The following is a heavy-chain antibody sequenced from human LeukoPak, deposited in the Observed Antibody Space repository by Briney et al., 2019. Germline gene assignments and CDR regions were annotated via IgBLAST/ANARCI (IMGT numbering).Heavy chain of an antibody. V-gene: IGHV3-30*02. J-gene: IGHJ4*02. CDR1: GFTFDCCG. D-gene: IGHD3-16*01. CDR3: ARDMITTITLDS. CDR2: IRNVGNDK. Sequence: GGSLTLSCAASGFTFDCCGMHWVRQAPGKGLEWVAFIRNVGNDKYYADSVKGRFFISRDNANNSLYLHMNSLRAEDTAVYFCARDMITTITLDSWGQGTPVTVSS.